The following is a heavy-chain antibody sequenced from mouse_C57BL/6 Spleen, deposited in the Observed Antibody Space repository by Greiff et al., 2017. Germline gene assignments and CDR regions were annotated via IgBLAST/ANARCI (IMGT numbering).Heavy chain of an antibody. CDR2: IDPETGGT. V-gene: IGHV1-15*01. CDR1: GYTFTDYE. Sequence: VQLQESGAELVRPGASVTLSCKASGYTFTDYEMHWVKQTPVHGLEWIGAIDPETGGTAYNQKFKGKAILTADKSSSTAYMELRSLTSEDSAVYYCTRKNYGSSWFAYCGQGTLVTVSA. J-gene: IGHJ3*01. D-gene: IGHD1-1*01. CDR3: TRKNYGSSWFAY.